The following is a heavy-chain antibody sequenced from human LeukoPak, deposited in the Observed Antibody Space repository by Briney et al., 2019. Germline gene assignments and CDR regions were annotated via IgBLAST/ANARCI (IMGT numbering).Heavy chain of an antibody. J-gene: IGHJ3*02. CDR1: GGSISSYY. V-gene: IGHV4-59*01. CDR3: ARERGGQGIVVVPAAYVHDAFDI. D-gene: IGHD2-2*01. CDR2: IYYSGST. Sequence: SETLSLTXTVSGGSISSYYWSWIRQPPGKGMEWIGYIYYSGSTNYNPSLKSRVTISVDTSKNQFSLKLSSVTAADTAVYYCARERGGQGIVVVPAAYVHDAFDIWGQGTMVTVSS.